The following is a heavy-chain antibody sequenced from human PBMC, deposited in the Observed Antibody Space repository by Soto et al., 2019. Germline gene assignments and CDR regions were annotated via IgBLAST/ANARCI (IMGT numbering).Heavy chain of an antibody. D-gene: IGHD3-22*01. J-gene: IGHJ4*02. V-gene: IGHV1-24*01. CDR1: GYTLTELS. CDR3: ATAYDSSGYYFLTTGYFDY. Sequence: XSVKVSYKVSGYTLTELSMHSVRHTPGKGLEWMGGFDPEDGETIYAQKFQGRVTMTEDTSTDTAYMELSSLRSEDTAVYYCATAYDSSGYYFLTTGYFDYWGQGTLVTVSS. CDR2: FDPEDGET.